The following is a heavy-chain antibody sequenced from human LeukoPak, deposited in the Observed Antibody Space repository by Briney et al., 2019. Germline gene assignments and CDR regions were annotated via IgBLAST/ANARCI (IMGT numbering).Heavy chain of an antibody. J-gene: IGHJ4*02. D-gene: IGHD2-15*01. CDR3: AIVNGGYCSGGRCSDY. Sequence: GGSLRLSCAASGFTFSSYSMNWVRQAPGKGLEWVSYISSSSSTIYYADSVKGRFTISRDNAKNSLYLQMNSLRAEDTAVYYCAIVNGGYCSGGRCSDYWGQGTLVTVSS. CDR2: ISSSSSTI. CDR1: GFTFSSYS. V-gene: IGHV3-48*01.